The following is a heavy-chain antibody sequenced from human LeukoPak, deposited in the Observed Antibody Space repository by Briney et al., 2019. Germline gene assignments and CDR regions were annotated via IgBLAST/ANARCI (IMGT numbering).Heavy chain of an antibody. CDR2: INWNSVYI. D-gene: IGHD1-26*01. J-gene: IGHJ4*02. V-gene: IGHV3-9*01. Sequence: GTSLRLSCAASGFTFNDYDINWVRQAPGKGLEWVSGINWNSVYIGYADSVKGRFTISRDNAKNTLYLQMNSLRAEDTAVYYCAKDARVGWELVHYFDYWGQGTLVTVSS. CDR1: GFTFNDYD. CDR3: AKDARVGWELVHYFDY.